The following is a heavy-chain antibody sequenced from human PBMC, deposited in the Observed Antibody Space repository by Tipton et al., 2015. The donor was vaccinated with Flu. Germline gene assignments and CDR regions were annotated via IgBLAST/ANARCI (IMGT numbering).Heavy chain of an antibody. J-gene: IGHJ3*01. CDR1: GYTYTRYW. Sequence: VQLVQSGAEVKKPGESLKISCQASGYTYTRYWIGWVRQMPGKGLEWIGIIYPGDSETIYNPSFEGQVTISSDTSLSTAYLQWSSLKASDTAKYFCAGQGVFLRQGNYPEMSTKLRKKFPFDLWGQGTMVIVSS. V-gene: IGHV5-51*01. CDR2: IYPGDSET. CDR3: AGQGVFLRQGNYPEMSTKLRKKFPFDL. D-gene: IGHD5-24*01.